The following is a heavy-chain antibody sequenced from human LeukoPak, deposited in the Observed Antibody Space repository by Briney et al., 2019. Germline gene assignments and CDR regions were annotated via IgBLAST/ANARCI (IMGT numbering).Heavy chain of an antibody. J-gene: IGHJ4*02. CDR2: ISDSGGNT. Sequence: GGSLRLSCAASGFTFSSYAMSWVRQAPGKGLEWVSGISDSGGNTYYAASVKGRFTISRDNSKTTLCLQMNSLRGEDTAVYYCAKYLPGGAVSGAFDYWGQGTLVTVSS. CDR1: GFTFSSYA. D-gene: IGHD6-19*01. CDR3: AKYLPGGAVSGAFDY. V-gene: IGHV3-23*01.